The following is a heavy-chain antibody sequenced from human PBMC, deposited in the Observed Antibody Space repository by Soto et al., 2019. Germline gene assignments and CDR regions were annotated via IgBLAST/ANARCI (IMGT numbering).Heavy chain of an antibody. D-gene: IGHD2-2*01. V-gene: IGHV1-18*04. CDR1: GYTFTSYG. CDR2: TSAYNGNT. Sequence: GASVKVSCKASGYTFTSYGISWVRQAPVQGLEWMGGTSAYNGNTNYAQKLQVRGTMTTDTSTSTAYMELRSLRSDDTAVYYCARSGPAAISGGDYYYYGMDVWGQGTTVTVSS. J-gene: IGHJ6*02. CDR3: ARSGPAAISGGDYYYYGMDV.